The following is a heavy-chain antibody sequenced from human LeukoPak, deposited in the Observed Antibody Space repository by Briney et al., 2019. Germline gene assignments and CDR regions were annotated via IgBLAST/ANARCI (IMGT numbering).Heavy chain of an antibody. CDR2: IWYDGSNK. J-gene: IGHJ4*02. V-gene: IGHV3-33*01. CDR3: AREDPIFGVVELDY. Sequence: GGSLRLSCAASGFTFSTYGMHWVRQAPGKGLEWVAVIWYDGSNKYYADSVKGRFTISRDNAKNSLYLQMNSLRAEDTAVYYCAREDPIFGVVELDYWGQGTLVTVSS. CDR1: GFTFSTYG. D-gene: IGHD3-3*01.